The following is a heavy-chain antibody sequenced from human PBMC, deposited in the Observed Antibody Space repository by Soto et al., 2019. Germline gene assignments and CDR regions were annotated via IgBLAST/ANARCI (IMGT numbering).Heavy chain of an antibody. V-gene: IGHV2-5*01. CDR1: GFSLTNTGVT. CDR3: AHSHFEILTGPFDS. J-gene: IGHJ5*01. D-gene: IGHD3-9*01. Sequence: QITLKESGPSLVKPTQTLTLTCTFSGFSLTNTGVTVGWIRQPPGKALEWLALVYWHDDKRYNPSLRNRLTIAKDTSKIRVVLTLANVGPVDTATYNCAHSHFEILTGPFDSWGRGTLVTVSS. CDR2: VYWHDDK.